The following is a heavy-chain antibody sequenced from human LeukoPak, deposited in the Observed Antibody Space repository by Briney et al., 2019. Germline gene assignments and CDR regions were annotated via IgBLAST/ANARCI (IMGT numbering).Heavy chain of an antibody. CDR1: GGSISSYY. D-gene: IGHD3-9*01. CDR2: IHYSGST. V-gene: IGHV4-59*01. CDR3: ARGDYDTLTGYSNSYYFDY. J-gene: IGHJ4*02. Sequence: PSETLSLTCTVSGGSISSYYWSWIRQPPGKGLEWIGYIHYSGSTNYNPSLKSRVTISVDTSKNQFSLKLSSVTAADTAVYYCARGDYDTLTGYSNSYYFDYWGQGTLVTVSS.